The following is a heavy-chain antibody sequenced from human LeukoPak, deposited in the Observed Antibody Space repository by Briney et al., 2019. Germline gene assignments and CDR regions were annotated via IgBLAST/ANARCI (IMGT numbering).Heavy chain of an antibody. D-gene: IGHD1-20*01. CDR3: ARTLTGTGQFDY. CDR2: IYYSGST. Sequence: SETLSLTCTVSGGSISSSSYYWGWLRQPPGKGLEWIGSIYYSGSTYYNPSLKSRVTISVDTSKNQFSLKLSSVTAADTAVYYCARTLTGTGQFDYWGQGTLVTVSS. V-gene: IGHV4-39*07. J-gene: IGHJ4*02. CDR1: GGSISSSSYY.